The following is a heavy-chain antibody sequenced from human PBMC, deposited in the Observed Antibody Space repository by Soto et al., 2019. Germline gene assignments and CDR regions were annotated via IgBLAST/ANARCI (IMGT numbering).Heavy chain of an antibody. J-gene: IGHJ5*02. CDR2: TYIVGMT. Sequence: PSQTLSLTCTVSGACFTDGSRFWGWIRHPPGKGVEWIASTYIVGMTYYNPSLRSRVTISLGTSKSQWSLRLNSVPAVGAAVYYCATAPETFCPAGYYVNWFDPWGHGTLVTVSS. D-gene: IGHD3-22*01. CDR3: ATAPETFCPAGYYVNWFDP. V-gene: IGHV4-39*01. CDR1: GACFTDGSRF.